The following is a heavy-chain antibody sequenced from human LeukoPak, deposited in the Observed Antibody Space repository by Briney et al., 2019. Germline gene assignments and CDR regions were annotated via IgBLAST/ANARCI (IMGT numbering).Heavy chain of an antibody. Sequence: GGSLRLSCAASGFTFSSDWMHWVRHDPGKGLVWVSRINSDGTTTNYADSVKGRFTISRDNAKNALYLQMNSLRAEDTSLYYCARAITGSRNAMDVWGQGTTATVSS. CDR1: GFTFSSDW. V-gene: IGHV3-74*01. J-gene: IGHJ6*02. CDR2: INSDGTTT. D-gene: IGHD1-20*01. CDR3: ARAITGSRNAMDV.